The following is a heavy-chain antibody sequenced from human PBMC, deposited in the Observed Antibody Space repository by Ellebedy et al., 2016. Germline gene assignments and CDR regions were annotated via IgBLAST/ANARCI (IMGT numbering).Heavy chain of an antibody. V-gene: IGHV3-53*01. CDR2: IDTDDNT. CDR3: ARVWTPTSGRQRALDY. Sequence: GGSLRLSXTASGLTVSANYMSWVRQAPGKGLEWVSLIDTDDNTYYADSVKGRFSIPRDNPKNTLYLQMISLRAEDTAVYYCARVWTPTSGRQRALDYWGQGTLVTVSS. CDR1: GLTVSANY. J-gene: IGHJ4*02. D-gene: IGHD1-26*01.